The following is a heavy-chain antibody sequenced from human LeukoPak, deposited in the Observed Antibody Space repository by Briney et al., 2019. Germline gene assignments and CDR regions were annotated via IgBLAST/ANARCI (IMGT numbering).Heavy chain of an antibody. Sequence: GGSLRLSCAASGFTFDGYAMHWVRQAPGKGLEWVSGISWNSGSIGYADSVKGRFTISTDNAKNSLYLQMNSLRAEDTALYYCAKDTGSGSYSFGGFDYWGQGTLVTVSS. CDR2: ISWNSGSI. D-gene: IGHD1-26*01. J-gene: IGHJ4*02. V-gene: IGHV3-9*01. CDR3: AKDTGSGSYSFGGFDY. CDR1: GFTFDGYA.